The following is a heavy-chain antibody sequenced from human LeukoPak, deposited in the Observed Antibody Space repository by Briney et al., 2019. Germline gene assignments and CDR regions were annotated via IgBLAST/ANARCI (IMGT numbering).Heavy chain of an antibody. CDR2: IYSGGST. Sequence: HAGGSLRLSCAASGFTVSSNYMSWVRQAPGKGLEWVSVIYSGGSTYYADSVKGRFTISRDNSKNTLYLQMNSLRAEDTAVYYCAKAEGITMIVVAPAAFDIWGQGTMVTVSS. J-gene: IGHJ3*02. CDR3: AKAEGITMIVVAPAAFDI. D-gene: IGHD3-22*01. V-gene: IGHV3-53*01. CDR1: GFTVSSNY.